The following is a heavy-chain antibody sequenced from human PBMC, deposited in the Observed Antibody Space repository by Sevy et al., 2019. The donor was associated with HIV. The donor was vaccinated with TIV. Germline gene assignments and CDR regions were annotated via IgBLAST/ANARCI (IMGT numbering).Heavy chain of an antibody. J-gene: IGHJ4*02. Sequence: SETLSLTCSVSRGSISSYFWTWVRQSPGKGLEWIGNICFTGNTDYSSSLKSRVTLSLDTSKSQFSLTLKSVTAADTAIYFCARDSTTRPRVLDYWGQGTLVTVSS. D-gene: IGHD1-1*01. CDR3: ARDSTTRPRVLDY. V-gene: IGHV4-59*01. CDR2: ICFTGNT. CDR1: RGSISSYF.